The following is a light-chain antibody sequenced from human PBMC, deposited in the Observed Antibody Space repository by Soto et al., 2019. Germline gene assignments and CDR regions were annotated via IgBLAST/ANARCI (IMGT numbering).Light chain of an antibody. CDR2: DAS. V-gene: IGKV3-11*01. Sequence: EIVLTQSPATLSLSPGEGATLSFRSSQSVSSYLAWYQQKPGQAPRLLIYDASNRATGIPARFSGSGSGTDFTLTISSLEPEDFAIYYCQQRRNWPLTFGGGTKVEIK. CDR3: QQRRNWPLT. CDR1: QSVSSY. J-gene: IGKJ4*01.